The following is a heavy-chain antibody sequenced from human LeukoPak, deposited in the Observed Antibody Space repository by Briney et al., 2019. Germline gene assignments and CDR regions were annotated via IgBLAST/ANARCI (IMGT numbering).Heavy chain of an antibody. D-gene: IGHD6-19*01. Sequence: SETLSLTCTVSGGSISSYSWSWIRQPSGKGLEWIGYIYYSGSTNYNPSLKSRVTMSVDTSKNQFSLKVTSVTAADTAVYYCARATSSGWYSEYWGQGTLVAVSS. V-gene: IGHV4-59*01. CDR2: IYYSGST. CDR3: ARATSSGWYSEY. CDR1: GGSISSYS. J-gene: IGHJ4*02.